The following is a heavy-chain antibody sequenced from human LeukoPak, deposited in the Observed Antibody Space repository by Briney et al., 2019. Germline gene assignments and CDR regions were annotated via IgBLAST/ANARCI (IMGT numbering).Heavy chain of an antibody. CDR2: IRSDGSST. CDR3: ARSHAPYSSSWLFAYYFDY. V-gene: IGHV3-74*03. CDR1: GFTFSNYW. D-gene: IGHD2-2*01. J-gene: IGHJ4*02. Sequence: PGGSLRLSCAASGFTFSNYWMHWVRQVPGKGLEWVSRIRSDGSSTMHADSVKGRFTISRDNGKNTLYLQMNSLRDEDTAVYYCARSHAPYSSSWLFAYYFDYWGQGTLVTVAS.